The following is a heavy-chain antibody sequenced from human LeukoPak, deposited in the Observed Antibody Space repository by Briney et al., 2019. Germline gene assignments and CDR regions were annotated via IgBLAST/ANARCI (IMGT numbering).Heavy chain of an antibody. CDR1: GFTLSSYA. CDR3: AGERSVTNGGLDY. D-gene: IGHD7-27*01. V-gene: IGHV3-30*04. Sequence: QPGRSLRLSCAASGFTLSSYAMHWVRQTPGKGLGWEAVISYDQSNKSYGDSVTGQFTISRDNSKNTMYLQMNSLRAEDTAVYYCAGERSVTNGGLDYWGERSLVSDSS. CDR2: ISYDQSNK. J-gene: IGHJ4*02.